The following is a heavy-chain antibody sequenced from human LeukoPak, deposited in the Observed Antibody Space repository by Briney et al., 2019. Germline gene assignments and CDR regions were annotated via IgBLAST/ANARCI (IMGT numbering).Heavy chain of an antibody. CDR2: IIPILGIP. D-gene: IGHD3-10*01. CDR3: ARGEQAGLWFGDTAFHH. V-gene: IGHV1-69*10. CDR1: GYTFTGYY. Sequence: GASVKVSCKASGYTFTGYYMHWVRRAPGQGLEWMGGIIPILGIPNYAQKFQGRVTITADESTSTANMELSSLRSEDTAVYYCARGEQAGLWFGDTAFHHWGQGTLVTVSS. J-gene: IGHJ1*01.